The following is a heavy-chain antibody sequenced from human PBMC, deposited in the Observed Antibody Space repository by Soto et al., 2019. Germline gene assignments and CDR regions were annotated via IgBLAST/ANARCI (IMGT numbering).Heavy chain of an antibody. CDR3: AGDSPHCSGGSCYLTLGYAFDI. Sequence: ASVKVSCKASGGTFSSYTISWVRQAPGQGLEWMGRIIPILGIANYAQKFQGRVTITADKSTSTAYMELGSLGSEDTAVYYCAGDSPHCSGGSCYLTLGYAFDIWGQGKMVTVSS. D-gene: IGHD2-15*01. CDR1: GGTFSSYT. J-gene: IGHJ3*02. CDR2: IIPILGIA. V-gene: IGHV1-69*04.